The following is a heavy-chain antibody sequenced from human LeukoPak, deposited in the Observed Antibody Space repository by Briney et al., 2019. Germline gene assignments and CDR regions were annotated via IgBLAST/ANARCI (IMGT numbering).Heavy chain of an antibody. Sequence: PGGSLRLSCAASGFTFSDYYMSWIRQAPGKGLEWVSYISSSGSTIYYADSVKGRFTISRDNAKNSLYLQMNSLRAEDTAVYYCAKDSSSWYVPWFDPWGQGTLVTVSS. CDR1: GFTFSDYY. V-gene: IGHV3-11*01. D-gene: IGHD6-13*01. J-gene: IGHJ5*02. CDR3: AKDSSSWYVPWFDP. CDR2: ISSSGSTI.